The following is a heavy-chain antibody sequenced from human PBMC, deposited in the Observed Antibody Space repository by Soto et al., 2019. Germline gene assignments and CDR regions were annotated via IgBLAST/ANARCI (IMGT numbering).Heavy chain of an antibody. J-gene: IGHJ5*02. CDR1: GGSISSSNW. CDR3: ARIRRYCSSTSCNIAPPNWFDP. V-gene: IGHV4-4*02. D-gene: IGHD2-2*02. CDR2: IYHSGST. Sequence: PSETLSLTCAVSGGSISSSNWWSWVRQPPGKGLEWIGEIYHSGSTNYNPSLKSRVTISKDTSKNQVVLTMTNMDPVDTATYYCARIRRYCSSTSCNIAPPNWFDPWGQGTLVTVSS.